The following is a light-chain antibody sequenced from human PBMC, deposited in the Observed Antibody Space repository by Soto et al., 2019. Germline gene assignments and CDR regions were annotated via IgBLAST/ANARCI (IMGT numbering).Light chain of an antibody. CDR1: QSVYSH. J-gene: IGKJ4*01. CDR2: DAS. Sequence: GWTKYKGTLSLSPGERATLSCRASQSVYSHLAWYQQKAGQAPRLLIYDASNRATGIPARFSGSGSGTDFTLTISSLEPEDFAVYYCQQRSNWLTFGGGSMVAIK. V-gene: IGKV3-11*01. CDR3: QQRSNWLT.